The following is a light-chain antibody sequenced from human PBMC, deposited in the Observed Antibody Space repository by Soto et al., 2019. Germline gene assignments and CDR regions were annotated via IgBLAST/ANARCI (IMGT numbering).Light chain of an antibody. CDR2: YVS. CDR1: SSDVGGYSY. Sequence: QSVLTQPASVSGSPGQSITISCTGTSSDVGGYSYVSWYQQHPGKAPKLMIYYVSNRPSGVSSRFSGSKSGNTASLTISGLQAEDEADYDCSSYTSSSTLVVFGGGTKLTFL. CDR3: SSYTSSSTLVV. V-gene: IGLV2-14*03. J-gene: IGLJ2*01.